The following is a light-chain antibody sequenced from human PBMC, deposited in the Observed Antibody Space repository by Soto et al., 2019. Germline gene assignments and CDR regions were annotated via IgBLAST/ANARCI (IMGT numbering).Light chain of an antibody. CDR2: GAS. Sequence: EVVMTQSPATLSVSPGERATLSCRASQSVRSNFAWYQQEPGQAPRLLIYGASTRATGVPSRFSGSGSGTEFTFTISSLQSEDFALYYCLQYNDWVPTFGQGTKVEIK. CDR1: QSVRSN. J-gene: IGKJ1*01. CDR3: LQYNDWVPT. V-gene: IGKV3-15*01.